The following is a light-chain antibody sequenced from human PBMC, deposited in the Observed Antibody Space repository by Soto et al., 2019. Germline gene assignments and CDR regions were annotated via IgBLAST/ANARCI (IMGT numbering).Light chain of an antibody. V-gene: IGKV3-20*01. CDR1: QSVSSRY. Sequence: EIVMTQSPGTLSLSPGERATLSCRASQSVSSRYLAWYQQKPGQAPRLLIYGASSRATGIPDRFSGSGSGTDFTLTISRLEPEDFAVYYCQRYGSSPTWTFGQGTTVEIK. CDR2: GAS. CDR3: QRYGSSPTWT. J-gene: IGKJ1*01.